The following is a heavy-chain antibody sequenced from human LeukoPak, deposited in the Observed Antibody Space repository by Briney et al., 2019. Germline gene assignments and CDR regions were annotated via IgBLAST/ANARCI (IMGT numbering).Heavy chain of an antibody. Sequence: SETLSLTCTVSGVSISSSSYYWGWIRQPPGKGLEWIGSIYYSGSTYYNPSLKSRVTISVDTSKNQFSLKLSSVTAADTAVYYCARDYMTIFGVADNWFDPWGQGTLVTVSS. D-gene: IGHD3-3*01. V-gene: IGHV4-39*07. CDR3: ARDYMTIFGVADNWFDP. J-gene: IGHJ5*02. CDR1: GVSISSSSYY. CDR2: IYYSGST.